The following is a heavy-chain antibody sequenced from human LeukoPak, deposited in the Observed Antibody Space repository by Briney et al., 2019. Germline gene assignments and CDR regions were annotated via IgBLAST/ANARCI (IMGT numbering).Heavy chain of an antibody. CDR3: ARHLIGVAIDY. J-gene: IGHJ4*02. CDR2: ISSSGSTI. D-gene: IGHD3-3*01. V-gene: IGHV3-48*04. CDR1: GFTFSSYA. Sequence: GGSLRLSCAASGFTFSSYAMHWVRQAPGKGLEWVSYISSSGSTIYYADSVKGRFTISRDNAKNSLYLQMNSLRAEDTAVYYCARHLIGVAIDYWGQGTLVTVSS.